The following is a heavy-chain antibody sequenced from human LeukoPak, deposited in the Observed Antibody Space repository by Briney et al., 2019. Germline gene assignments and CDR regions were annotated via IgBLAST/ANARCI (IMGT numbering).Heavy chain of an antibody. V-gene: IGHV4-61*01. D-gene: IGHD2-2*01. Sequence: PSETLSLTCTVSGGSVSSGSYYWSWLRQPPGMGLEWIGYIYYSASTNYNPSLKSRITISVDTSKNQFSLKLSSVTAADTAVYYCARDSMVPAAIKAGGFDPWGQGTLVTVSS. CDR2: IYYSAST. CDR1: GGSVSSGSYY. CDR3: ARDSMVPAAIKAGGFDP. J-gene: IGHJ5*02.